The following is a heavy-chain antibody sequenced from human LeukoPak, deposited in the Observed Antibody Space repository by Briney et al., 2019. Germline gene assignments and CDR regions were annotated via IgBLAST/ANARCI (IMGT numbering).Heavy chain of an antibody. D-gene: IGHD1-1*01. CDR2: IYHSATT. CDR1: GGSVRSSSYY. Sequence: PSETLSLTCTVSGGSVRSSSYYWGWIRQPPGKGLEWIGNIYHSATTHYNSSLKSRVTISVDTSKNQLSLKLSSVTAADTAVYYCARAVGLTQGGTFDYWGQGTLVTVSS. CDR3: ARAVGLTQGGTFDY. J-gene: IGHJ4*02. V-gene: IGHV4-39*07.